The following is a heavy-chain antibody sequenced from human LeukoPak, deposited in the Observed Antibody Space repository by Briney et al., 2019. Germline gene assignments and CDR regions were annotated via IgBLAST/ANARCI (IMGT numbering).Heavy chain of an antibody. V-gene: IGHV3-30*02. D-gene: IGHD2-2*02. CDR1: GFIFSSYG. CDR3: AKRGYCSSTSCYITLPDAFDI. Sequence: GGSLRLSCAASGFIFSSYGMHWVRQAPGKGLEWVAFIRYDGSNKYYADSVKGRFTISRDNSKNTLYLQMNSLRAEDTAVYYCAKRGYCSSTSCYITLPDAFDIWGQGTMVTVSS. J-gene: IGHJ3*02. CDR2: IRYDGSNK.